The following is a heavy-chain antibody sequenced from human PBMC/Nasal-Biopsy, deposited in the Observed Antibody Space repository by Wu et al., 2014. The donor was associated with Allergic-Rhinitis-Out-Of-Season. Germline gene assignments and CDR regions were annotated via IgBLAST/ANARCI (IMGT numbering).Heavy chain of an antibody. Sequence: TLSLTCTVSGGSLSTYYWTWIRQSSGKGLEWIGYIYHNGDTRYNPSLKSRITISVDTSRNQFSLKLSSMTAADTAVYYCARDLNFCGSSSCYSADYYYMDVWGKGTTVTVSS. CDR1: GGSLSTYY. J-gene: IGHJ6*03. CDR3: ARDLNFCGSSSCYSADYYYMDV. CDR2: IYHNGDT. D-gene: IGHD2-2*01. V-gene: IGHV4-59*01.